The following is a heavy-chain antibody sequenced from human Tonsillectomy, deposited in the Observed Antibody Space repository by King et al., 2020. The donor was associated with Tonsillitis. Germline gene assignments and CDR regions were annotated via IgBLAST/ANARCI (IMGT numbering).Heavy chain of an antibody. CDR2: IDWDDEK. V-gene: IGHV2-70*04. CDR3: TRSQAGSNWFDP. J-gene: IGHJ5*02. Sequence: TLKESGPALVKPTQTLTLTCTFSGFSLSTDEMRVSWVRQPPGKALEWLARIDWDDEKFYSTSLKTRLTISRDTSKNQAFLRMTNMDPGDTATYYCTRSQAGSNWFDPWGRGTLVTVSS. CDR1: GFSLSTDEMR.